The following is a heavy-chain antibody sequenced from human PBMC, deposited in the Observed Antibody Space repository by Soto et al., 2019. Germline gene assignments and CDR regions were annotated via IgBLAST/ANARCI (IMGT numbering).Heavy chain of an antibody. D-gene: IGHD3-10*01. J-gene: IGHJ3*02. Sequence: QMQLVQSGPEVKKPGTSVKVSCKASGFTFTSSAVQWVRQARGQRLEWIGWIVVGSGNTNYAQKFQERVTITRDMSTSTAYMELSSLRSEDTAVYYCAAPAGPNDYGSGSRDAFDIWGQGTMVTVSS. V-gene: IGHV1-58*01. CDR3: AAPAGPNDYGSGSRDAFDI. CDR1: GFTFTSSA. CDR2: IVVGSGNT.